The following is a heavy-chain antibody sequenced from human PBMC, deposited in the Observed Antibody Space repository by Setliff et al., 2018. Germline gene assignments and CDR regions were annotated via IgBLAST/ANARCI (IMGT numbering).Heavy chain of an antibody. V-gene: IGHV1-8*02. J-gene: IGHJ4*02. Sequence: ASVKVSCKASGYPFISYDFNWVRQAPGQGLEWMGWMNPNSGKTGYAQKFQGRVIMTRNTSISTAYLELSTMKSDDTAVYYCARERYFDNWGQGTLVTVSS. CDR2: MNPNSGKT. CDR3: ARERYFDN. CDR1: GYPFISYD.